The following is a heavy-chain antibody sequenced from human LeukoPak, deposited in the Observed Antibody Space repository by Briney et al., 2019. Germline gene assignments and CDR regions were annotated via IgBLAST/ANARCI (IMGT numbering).Heavy chain of an antibody. CDR1: GFTFSSYS. Sequence: GGSLRLSCAASGFTFSSYSMNWVRQAPGKGLEWVSSISSSSSYIYYADSVKGRFTISRDNAKNSLYLQMSSLRAEDTAVYYCARDPLRAPFDYWGQGTLVTVSS. V-gene: IGHV3-21*01. CDR3: ARDPLRAPFDY. CDR2: ISSSSSYI. J-gene: IGHJ4*02.